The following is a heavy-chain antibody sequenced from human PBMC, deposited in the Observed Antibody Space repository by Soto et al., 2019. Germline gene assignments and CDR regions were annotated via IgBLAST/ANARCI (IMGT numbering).Heavy chain of an antibody. Sequence: QLQLQESGSGLVKASQTLSLTCAVSGGSISSAGYSWNWIRQPPGKGLEWIGYIYFGGSTYYNPSLKGRVTIDRSDTQFSLKLYSVTAADTAVYYCARAAGAVPAADGMDVWGQGTTVTVSS. J-gene: IGHJ6*02. CDR1: GGSISSAGYS. V-gene: IGHV4-30-2*01. D-gene: IGHD2-2*01. CDR2: IYFGGST. CDR3: ARAAGAVPAADGMDV.